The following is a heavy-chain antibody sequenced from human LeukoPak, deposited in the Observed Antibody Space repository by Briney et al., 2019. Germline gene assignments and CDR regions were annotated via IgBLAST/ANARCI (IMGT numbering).Heavy chain of an antibody. CDR3: TRTRGCSSTSCYADY. J-gene: IGHJ4*02. CDR2: ISYDGSNK. V-gene: IGHV3-30*03. CDR1: GFTFSSYG. D-gene: IGHD2-2*01. Sequence: GGSLRLSCAASGFTFSSYGMHWVRQAPGKGLEWVAVISYDGSNKYYADSVKGRFTISRDNSKNTLYLQMNSLRAEDTAVYSCTRTRGCSSTSCYADYWGQGTLVTVSS.